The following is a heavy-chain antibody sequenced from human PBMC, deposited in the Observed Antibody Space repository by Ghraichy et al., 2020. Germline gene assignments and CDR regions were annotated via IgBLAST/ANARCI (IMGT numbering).Heavy chain of an antibody. CDR3: ARIKSGYSYEY. J-gene: IGHJ4*02. D-gene: IGHD5-18*01. CDR2: ISYDGSNK. V-gene: IGHV3-30*04. Sequence: GSLRLSCAASGFTFSSYAMHWVRQAPGKGLEWVAVISYDGSNKYYADSVKGRFTISRDNSKNTLYLQMNSLRAEDTAVYYCARIKSGYSYEYWGQGTLVTVSS. CDR1: GFTFSSYA.